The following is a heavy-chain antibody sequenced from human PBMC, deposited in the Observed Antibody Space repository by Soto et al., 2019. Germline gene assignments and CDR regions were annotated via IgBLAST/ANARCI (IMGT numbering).Heavy chain of an antibody. CDR2: IYYSGST. CDR3: ARWLGATVPVGWFDP. CDR1: GGSISSGGYS. D-gene: IGHD5-12*01. J-gene: IGHJ5*02. V-gene: IGHV4-31*03. Sequence: QVQLQESGPGLVKPSQTRSLTCNVSGGSISSGGYSWSWIRQHPGKGLEWIGYIYYSGSTYYNPSLTSRVTISVDTSQNQCSLKLSSVTAADTAVYYCARWLGATVPVGWFDPWGQGTLVTVSS.